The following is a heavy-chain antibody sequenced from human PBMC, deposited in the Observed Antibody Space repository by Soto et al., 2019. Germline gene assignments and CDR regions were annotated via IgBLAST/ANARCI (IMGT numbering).Heavy chain of an antibody. CDR3: ARAGGLGAVAVDY. Sequence: QLQLQESGSGLVKPSQTLSLTCAVSGGSISSGGYSWSWIRQPPGKGLEWSGYIYHGSTYYNPSLKRRVPISVDRSKNQFSLKLSSVTAADTAVYYCARAGGLGAVAVDYWGQGTLVTVSS. CDR1: GGSISSGGYS. V-gene: IGHV4-30-2*01. CDR2: IYHGST. D-gene: IGHD6-19*01. J-gene: IGHJ4*02.